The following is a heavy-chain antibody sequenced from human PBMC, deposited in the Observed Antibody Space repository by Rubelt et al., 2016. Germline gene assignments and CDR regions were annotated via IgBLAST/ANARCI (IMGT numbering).Heavy chain of an antibody. J-gene: IGHJ5*02. CDR2: VFYSGRT. CDR3: AGHSMVTTSGWFDP. V-gene: IGHV4-39*01. CDR1: SGSINDNSYY. D-gene: IGHD5-18*01. Sequence: QPQLQESGPGLVKPSETLSLTCTVSSGSINDNSYYWGWVRQPPGKGLEWIGSVFYSGRTYFHPSLESRVPITVDTSQNQFSLNVNSGAAADTVVYFCAGHSMVTTSGWFDPWGQGALVTVSS.